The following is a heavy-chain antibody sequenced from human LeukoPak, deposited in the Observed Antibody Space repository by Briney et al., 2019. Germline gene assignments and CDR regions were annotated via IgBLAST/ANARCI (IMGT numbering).Heavy chain of an antibody. CDR1: GYTFTSYA. J-gene: IGHJ4*02. CDR3: ATATLGYCSGGSCGGDY. D-gene: IGHD2-15*01. Sequence: GASVKVSCKASGYTFTSYAMHWVRQAPGQRLEWMGWINAGNGNTKYSQEFQGRVTITRDTSASTAYMELSRLRSDDTAVYYCATATLGYCSGGSCGGDYWGQGTLVTVSS. CDR2: INAGNGNT. V-gene: IGHV1-3*01.